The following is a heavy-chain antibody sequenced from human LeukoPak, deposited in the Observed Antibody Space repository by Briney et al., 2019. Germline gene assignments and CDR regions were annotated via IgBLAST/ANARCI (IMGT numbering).Heavy chain of an antibody. CDR1: GYTFTAYY. CDR3: AREGAPQLSSYFDH. D-gene: IGHD1-1*01. CDR2: INPNTGGT. V-gene: IGHV1-2*02. Sequence: GASVKVSCTASGYTFTAYYIHWVRQAPGQGLEWMGWINPNTGGTNFAQRFQGRVTVTRDTSINTAYMELSSLRSDDTAMYYCAREGAPQLSSYFDHWGQGTLVTVSS. J-gene: IGHJ4*02.